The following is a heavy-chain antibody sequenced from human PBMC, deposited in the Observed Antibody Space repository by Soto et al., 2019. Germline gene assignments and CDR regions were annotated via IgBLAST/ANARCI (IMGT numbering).Heavy chain of an antibody. Sequence: GVSLRHSCAASGFTFSSYGMHWGRQGPGKGLEWVAVISYDGSNKYYADSVKGRFPISRVNSKNTLYLQMHSLRAEDTAVYYCAKAIEVVSAASNYYYYGMDVWGQGTTVTVSS. V-gene: IGHV3-30*18. J-gene: IGHJ6*02. D-gene: IGHD2-2*01. CDR3: AKAIEVVSAASNYYYYGMDV. CDR1: GFTFSSYG. CDR2: ISYDGSNK.